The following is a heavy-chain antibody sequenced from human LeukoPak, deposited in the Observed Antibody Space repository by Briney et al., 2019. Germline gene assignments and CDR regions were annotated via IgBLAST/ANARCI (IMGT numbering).Heavy chain of an antibody. CDR2: IIPILGIA. CDR1: GGTFSSYT. Sequence: SVKVSRKASGGTFSSYTISWVRQAPGQGLEWMGRIIPILGIANYAQKFQGRVTITADKSTSTAYMELSSLRSEDTAVYYCAREVLAHYYGSGSNQYFDYWGQGTLVTVSS. D-gene: IGHD3-10*01. J-gene: IGHJ4*02. V-gene: IGHV1-69*04. CDR3: AREVLAHYYGSGSNQYFDY.